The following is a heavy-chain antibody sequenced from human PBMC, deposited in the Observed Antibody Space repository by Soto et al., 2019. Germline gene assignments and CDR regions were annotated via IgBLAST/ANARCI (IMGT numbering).Heavy chain of an antibody. Sequence: WETLSLICTVSDGSISSYYWSWIRQPPGKGPEWIGYIYYSGSTNYNPSLKSRVTISVDTSKNQFSLKLSSVTAADTAVYYCASSGYDYEGRVFDYWGQGTLVTVSS. CDR1: DGSISSYY. V-gene: IGHV4-59*08. J-gene: IGHJ4*02. CDR3: ASSGYDYEGRVFDY. D-gene: IGHD5-12*01. CDR2: IYYSGST.